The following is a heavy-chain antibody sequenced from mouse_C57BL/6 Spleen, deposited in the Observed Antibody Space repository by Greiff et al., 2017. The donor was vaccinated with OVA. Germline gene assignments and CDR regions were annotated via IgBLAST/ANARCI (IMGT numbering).Heavy chain of an antibody. CDR2: ISSGSSTI. CDR3: ARPGGKDWYFDV. V-gene: IGHV5-17*01. CDR1: GFTFSDYG. D-gene: IGHD1-1*01. Sequence: EVKVVESGGGLVKPGGSLKLSCAASGFTFSDYGMHWVRQAPEKGLEWVAYISSGSSTIYYADTVKGRFPISRDNAKNTLFLQMTSLRSGGTAMYYCARPGGKDWYFDVWGTGTTVTVSS. J-gene: IGHJ1*03.